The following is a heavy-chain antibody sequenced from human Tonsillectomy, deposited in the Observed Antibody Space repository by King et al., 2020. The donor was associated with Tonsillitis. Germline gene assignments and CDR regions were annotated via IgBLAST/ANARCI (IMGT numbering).Heavy chain of an antibody. Sequence: VQLVQSGAEVKKPGASVKVSCKVSGYTLTEIAMDWVRQAPGKGLEWMGGFNPEDGETIYAQKFQGRVTISEDTSTDTVYMEVSSLTSEDTAIDYCATPPPRHDWSDEGGWLDPWGQGTLVSVSS. D-gene: IGHD1-1*01. J-gene: IGHJ5*02. CDR1: GYTLTEIA. CDR3: ATPPPRHDWSDEGGWLDP. V-gene: IGHV1-24*01. CDR2: FNPEDGET.